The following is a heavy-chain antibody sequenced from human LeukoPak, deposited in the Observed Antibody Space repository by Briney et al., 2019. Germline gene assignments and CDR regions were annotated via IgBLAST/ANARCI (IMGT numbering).Heavy chain of an antibody. CDR3: AREDCSGGSCYGH. CDR2: ISSSSSYI. Sequence: GGSLRLSCAASGFTFSSYRMNWVRQAPGKGLEWVSSISSSSSYIYYADSVKGRFTISRDNAKNSLYLQMNSLRAEDTAVYYCAREDCSGGSCYGHWGQGTLVTVSS. D-gene: IGHD2-15*01. CDR1: GFTFSSYR. V-gene: IGHV3-21*01. J-gene: IGHJ4*02.